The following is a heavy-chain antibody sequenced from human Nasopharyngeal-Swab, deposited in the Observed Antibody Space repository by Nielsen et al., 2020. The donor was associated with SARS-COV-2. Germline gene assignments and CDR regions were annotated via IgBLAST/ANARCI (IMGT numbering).Heavy chain of an antibody. CDR2: FSYSGTT. D-gene: IGHD3-22*01. CDR3: ASYYYDSSDYSYWFDP. CDR1: GDSISSNSYY. Sequence: SETLSLTCTVSGDSISSNSYYWGWIRQSPGKGLEWIGSFSYSGTTYFNPSLKSRVTISVGTSKNQFSVKLSSVTAADTAVYYCASYYYDSSDYSYWFDPWGQGTLVPSPQ. J-gene: IGHJ5*02. V-gene: IGHV4-39*01.